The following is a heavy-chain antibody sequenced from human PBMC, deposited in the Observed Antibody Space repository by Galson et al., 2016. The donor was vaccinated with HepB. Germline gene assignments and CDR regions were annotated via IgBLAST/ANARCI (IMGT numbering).Heavy chain of an antibody. V-gene: IGHV3-30*18. CDR2: ISYDGDHK. J-gene: IGHJ3*02. CDR3: AKVRGDYYYDTSGRDAFDI. D-gene: IGHD3-22*01. CDR1: GFTFGTHA. Sequence: SLTLSCAASGFTFGTHAMHWVRQAPGKGLQWVAVISYDGDHKYYVDSVKGRFTISRDNSQNTLFLQMNSLRTEDTARYYCAKVRGDYYYDTSGRDAFDIWGQGTIVTVSS.